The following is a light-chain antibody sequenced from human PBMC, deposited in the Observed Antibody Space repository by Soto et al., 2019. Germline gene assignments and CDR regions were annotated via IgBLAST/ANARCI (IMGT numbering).Light chain of an antibody. CDR3: QSYDSSLSGSVV. Sequence: QAVVMQPPSVSGAPGQRVTISCTGSSSNIGAGYDVHWYQQLPGTAPKVLIYGNSNRPAGVPDRFSGSKSGTSASLAITGLQAEDEADYYCQSYDSSLSGSVVFGGGTKLTVL. J-gene: IGLJ2*01. V-gene: IGLV1-40*01. CDR1: SSNIGAGYD. CDR2: GNS.